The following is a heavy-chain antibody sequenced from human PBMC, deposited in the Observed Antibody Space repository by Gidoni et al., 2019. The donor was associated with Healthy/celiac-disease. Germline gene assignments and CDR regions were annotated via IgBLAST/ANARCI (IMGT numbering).Heavy chain of an antibody. Sequence: QITWKESGPTLVKPKETLTLTCTFAGFSLSTSGVGVGWIRQPPGKALESLALIYCNDDKRYRPSLKSRLTLPQDTSQPPVLLTMPNMDPVDTATYYFAHSQERSWVQLNWFDPWGHGTLVPVSS. CDR1: GFSLSTSGVG. V-gene: IGHV2-5*01. CDR2: IYCNDDK. CDR3: AHSQERSWVQLNWFDP. D-gene: IGHD6-13*01. J-gene: IGHJ5*02.